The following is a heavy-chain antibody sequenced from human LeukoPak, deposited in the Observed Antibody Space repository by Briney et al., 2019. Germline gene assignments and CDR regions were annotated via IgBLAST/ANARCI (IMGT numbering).Heavy chain of an antibody. J-gene: IGHJ4*02. CDR1: GFTFSSYW. D-gene: IGHD3-10*01. CDR2: IKHDGSEK. V-gene: IGHV3-7*01. CDR3: ASAAAGLWSQQNDH. Sequence: GGSPRLSCAASGFTFSSYWMSWVRQAPGKGLEWVANIKHDGSEKYYVDSVKGRFTISRDNAKNSLYLQMNSLRAEDTAVYYCASAAAGLWSQQNDHWGQGILVTVSS.